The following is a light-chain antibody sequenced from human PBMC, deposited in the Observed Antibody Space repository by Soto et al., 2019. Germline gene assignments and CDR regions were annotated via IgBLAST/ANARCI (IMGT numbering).Light chain of an antibody. V-gene: IGLV2-23*01. J-gene: IGLJ2*01. CDR2: EGS. CDR1: SSDVGSYNL. Sequence: SALTQPASVSGSPGQSITISCTGTSSDVGSYNLVSWYQQHPVKAPKLMIYEGSKRPSGVSNRFSGSKSGNTAALTISGLQAEYEADYYCCSYAGSSTVVFGGGTKLTVL. CDR3: CSYAGSSTVV.